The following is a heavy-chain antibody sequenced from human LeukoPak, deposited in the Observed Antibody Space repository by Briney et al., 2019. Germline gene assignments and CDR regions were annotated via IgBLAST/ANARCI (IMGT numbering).Heavy chain of an antibody. Sequence: PGGSLRLSCAATEFTFSNYWMHWVRQAPGKGLVWVSRINSDGSSTSYADSVKGRFTISRDNAKNTLYLQMNSLRVEDTAVYYCARGFTIFGVVNDGFDIWGQGTTVTVS. CDR2: INSDGSST. CDR1: EFTFSNYW. V-gene: IGHV3-74*01. D-gene: IGHD3-3*01. J-gene: IGHJ3*02. CDR3: ARGFTIFGVVNDGFDI.